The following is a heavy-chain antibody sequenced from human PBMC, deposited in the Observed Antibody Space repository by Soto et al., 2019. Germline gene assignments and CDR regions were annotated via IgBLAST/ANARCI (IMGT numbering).Heavy chain of an antibody. CDR3: GGEFWRGSGDYYGMDG. CDR2: IIPIFGTA. D-gene: IGHD3-3*01. Sequence: SVKVSCKASGGTFSSYAISWVRQAPGQGLEWMGGIIPIFGTANYAQKFQGRVTITADESTSTAYMELSSLRSEDTAVYYCGGEFWRGSGDYYGMDGWGQGTTVTVSS. CDR1: GGTFSSYA. V-gene: IGHV1-69*13. J-gene: IGHJ6*02.